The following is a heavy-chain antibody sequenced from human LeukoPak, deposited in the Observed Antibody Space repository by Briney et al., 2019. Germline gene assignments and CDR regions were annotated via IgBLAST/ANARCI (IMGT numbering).Heavy chain of an antibody. CDR1: GGTFSSYA. V-gene: IGHV1-69*10. CDR2: IIPILGIA. D-gene: IGHD3-10*01. Sequence: EASVKVSCKASGGTFSSYAISWVRQAPGQGLEWMGGIIPILGIANYAQKFQGRVTITADKSTSTAYMELSSLRSEDTAVYYCARDEVGTMVRGVIIHYWGQGTLVTVSS. J-gene: IGHJ4*02. CDR3: ARDEVGTMVRGVIIHY.